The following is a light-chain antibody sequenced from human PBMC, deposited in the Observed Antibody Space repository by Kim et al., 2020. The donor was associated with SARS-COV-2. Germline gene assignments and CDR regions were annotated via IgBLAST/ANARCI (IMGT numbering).Light chain of an antibody. V-gene: IGKV3-11*01. CDR2: DAS. CDR1: QSVSRS. J-gene: IGKJ4*01. Sequence: WSPGETAPLSCRASQSVSRSLARYQQKPGQAPRLLIYDASNRATDIPARFSGSGSGTDFTLTISSLEPEDFAVYYCQQRTNWPLTFGGGTKVDIK. CDR3: QQRTNWPLT.